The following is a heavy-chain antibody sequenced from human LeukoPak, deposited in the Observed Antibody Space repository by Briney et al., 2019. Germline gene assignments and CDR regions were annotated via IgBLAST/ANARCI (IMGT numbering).Heavy chain of an antibody. J-gene: IGHJ3*02. V-gene: IGHV4-30-2*01. CDR3: ARSSGAFDI. Sequence: KPSQTLSLTCAVSGGSISSGGYSWSWIRQPPGKGLEWIGYIYHSGSTNYNPSLKSRVTISVDRSKNQFSLKLSSVTAADTAVYYCARSSGAFDIWGQGTMVTVSS. D-gene: IGHD1-26*01. CDR1: GGSISSGGYS. CDR2: IYHSGST.